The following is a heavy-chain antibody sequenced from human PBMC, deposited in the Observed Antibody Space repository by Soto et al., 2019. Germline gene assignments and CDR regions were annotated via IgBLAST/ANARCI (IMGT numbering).Heavy chain of an antibody. J-gene: IGHJ6*03. D-gene: IGHD3-16*02. V-gene: IGHV1-18*01. CDR2: ISAYNGNT. CDR3: ARAYDYIWGSYRSLYYMDV. CDR1: GYTFASYG. Sequence: ASVKVSCKASGYTFASYGISWVRQAPGQRLERMGWISAYNGNTNYAQKLQGRVTMTTDTSTSTAYMELRSLRSDDTAVYYCARAYDYIWGSYRSLYYMDVWGKGTTVTVSS.